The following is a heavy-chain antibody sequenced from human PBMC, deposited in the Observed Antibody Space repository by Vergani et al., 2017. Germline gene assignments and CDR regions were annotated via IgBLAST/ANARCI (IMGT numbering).Heavy chain of an antibody. D-gene: IGHD1-26*01. CDR2: IKQDGSEK. Sequence: EVQLVESGGGLVQPGGSLRLSCAASGFTFSSYWMSWVRQAPGKGLEWVANIKQDGSEKYYVDSVKGRFTISRDNAKNSLYLQMNSLRAEDTAVYYCAKNSGSYYGPKSYGWSYYYYMDVWGKGTTVTVSS. V-gene: IGHV3-7*03. J-gene: IGHJ6*03. CDR3: AKNSGSYYGPKSYGWSYYYYMDV. CDR1: GFTFSSYW.